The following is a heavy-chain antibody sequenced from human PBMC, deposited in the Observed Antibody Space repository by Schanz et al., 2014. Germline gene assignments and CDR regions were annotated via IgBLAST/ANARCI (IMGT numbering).Heavy chain of an antibody. V-gene: IGHV1-2*02. CDR2: INPLSGAT. CDR3: ARRGPNCSNNACYHGWFDP. J-gene: IGHJ5*02. Sequence: QVQLVQSGSELKKPGASVKVSCKASGYTFTDYTMNWVRQAPGQGLDWMGWINPLSGATDYAPTFQGRVSMTRDTSISTAYMEVTRLVSSDTAVYYCARRGPNCSNNACYHGWFDPWGQGTLVTVSS. D-gene: IGHD4-4*01. CDR1: GYTFTDYT.